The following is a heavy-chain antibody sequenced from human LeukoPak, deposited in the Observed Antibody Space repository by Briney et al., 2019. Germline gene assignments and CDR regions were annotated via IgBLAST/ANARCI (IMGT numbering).Heavy chain of an antibody. V-gene: IGHV4-31*03. D-gene: IGHD3-9*01. CDR1: GGSISSGGYY. CDR3: ARGHLTNNWFDP. Sequence: SETLSLTCTVSGGSISSGGYYWSWIRQHPGKGLEWIGYIYYSGSTYYNPSLKSRVTISVDTSKNQFSLKLSSVTAADTAVYYCARGHLTNNWFDPWGQGTLVTVSS. CDR2: IYYSGST. J-gene: IGHJ5*02.